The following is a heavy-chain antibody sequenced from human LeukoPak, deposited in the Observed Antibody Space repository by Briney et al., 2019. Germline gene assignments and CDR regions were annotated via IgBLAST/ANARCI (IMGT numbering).Heavy chain of an antibody. D-gene: IGHD4-11*01. CDR2: IIPIFGTA. Sequence: GASVKVSCKASGYTFTSYDINWVRQATGQGLEWMGWIIPIFGTANYAQKFQGRVTITADESTSTAYMELSSLRSEDTAVYYCARDPLYSDYYYYGMDVWGQGTTVTVSS. CDR3: ARDPLYSDYYYYGMDV. V-gene: IGHV1-69*13. J-gene: IGHJ6*02. CDR1: GYTFTSYD.